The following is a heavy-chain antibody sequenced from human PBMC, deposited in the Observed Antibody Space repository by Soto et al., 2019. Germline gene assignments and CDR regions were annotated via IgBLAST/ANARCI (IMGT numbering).Heavy chain of an antibody. J-gene: IGHJ3*02. V-gene: IGHV5-10-1*01. CDR2: IDPSDSYT. D-gene: IGHD5-18*01. CDR1: GYSFTSYW. Sequence: GESLKISCKGSGYSFTSYWISWVRQMPWKGLEWMGRIDPSDSYTNYSPSFQGHVTISADKSISTAYLQWSSLKASDTAMYYCARLYEDTAMVTPAFDIWGQGTMVT. CDR3: ARLYEDTAMVTPAFDI.